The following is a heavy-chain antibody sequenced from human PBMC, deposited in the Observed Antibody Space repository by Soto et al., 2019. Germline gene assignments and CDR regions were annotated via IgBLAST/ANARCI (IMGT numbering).Heavy chain of an antibody. V-gene: IGHV4-30-4*01. CDR1: GDYISSGDYY. J-gene: IGHJ5*02. CDR3: ARSLSASSGWFDP. Sequence: QVHLEESGPGLVKPSQTLTLTCTVSGDYISSGDYYWTWIRQSPGKGLEWLAYIYKSGTTYYNPSLRSRLFISIDMSTNRFSLQVTSVTAADTAFYYCARSLSASSGWFDPWGQGTLGTVSS. D-gene: IGHD6-6*01. CDR2: IYKSGTT.